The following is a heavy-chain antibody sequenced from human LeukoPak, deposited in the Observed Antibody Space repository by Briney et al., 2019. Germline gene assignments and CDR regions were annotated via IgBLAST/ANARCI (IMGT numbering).Heavy chain of an antibody. CDR2: ISYDGSNK. J-gene: IGHJ4*02. D-gene: IGHD6-6*01. CDR3: ARGRAGQQLVLDY. V-gene: IGHV3-30*03. Sequence: GGSLRLSCAAPGITFSNYNMNWVRQAPGKGLEWVAVISYDGSNKYYADSVKGRFTISRDNSKNTLYLQMNSLRAEDTAVYYCARGRAGQQLVLDYWGQGTLVTVSS. CDR1: GITFSNYN.